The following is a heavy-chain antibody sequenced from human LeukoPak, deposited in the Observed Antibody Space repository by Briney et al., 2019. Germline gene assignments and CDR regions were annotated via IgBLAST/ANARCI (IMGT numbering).Heavy chain of an antibody. Sequence: SVKVSCKASGGTFSSYAISWVRQAPGQGLEWMGGIIPIFGTANYAQKFQGRVTITTDESTSTAYMELSSLRSEDTAVYYCASVRLGIAAAGTFPDYYYYYMDVWGKGTTVTVSS. CDR2: IIPIFGTA. CDR3: ASVRLGIAAAGTFPDYYYYYMDV. J-gene: IGHJ6*03. CDR1: GGTFSSYA. D-gene: IGHD6-13*01. V-gene: IGHV1-69*05.